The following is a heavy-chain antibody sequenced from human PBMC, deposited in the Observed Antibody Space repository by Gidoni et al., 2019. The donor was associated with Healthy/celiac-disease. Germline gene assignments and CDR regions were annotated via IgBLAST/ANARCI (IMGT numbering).Heavy chain of an antibody. CDR3: ARGSSWYYYYYYGMDV. CDR1: GGSFSGYY. J-gene: IGHJ6*02. V-gene: IGHV4-34*01. D-gene: IGHD6-13*01. CDR2: INHSGST. Sequence: QVQLQQWGAGLLKPSETLSLTCAVYGGSFSGYYWSWIRQPPGKGLEWIGEINHSGSTNYNPSLKSRVTISVDTSKNQFPLKLSSVTAADTAVYYCARGSSWYYYYYYGMDVWGQGTTVTVSS.